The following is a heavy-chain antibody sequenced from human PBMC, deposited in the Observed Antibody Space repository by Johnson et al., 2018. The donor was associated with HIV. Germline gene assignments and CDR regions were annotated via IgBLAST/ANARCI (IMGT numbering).Heavy chain of an antibody. Sequence: QVQLVESGGGLVQPGGSLRLSCAASGFTFSDYYMSWIRQAPGKGLEWVSYISSSGSTIYYADSVKGRFTISRDNAKNSLYLQMNSLRAEDTALYYCVKDRSEEYYDSSGRPPSDAFDIWGQGTMVTVSS. CDR3: VKDRSEEYYDSSGRPPSDAFDI. J-gene: IGHJ3*02. CDR1: GFTFSDYY. CDR2: ISSSGSTI. D-gene: IGHD3-22*01. V-gene: IGHV3-11*01.